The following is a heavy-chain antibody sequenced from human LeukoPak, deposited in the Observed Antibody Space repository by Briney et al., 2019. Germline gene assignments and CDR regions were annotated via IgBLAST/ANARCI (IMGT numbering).Heavy chain of an antibody. J-gene: IGHJ6*03. CDR1: GGSISSSSSYY. V-gene: IGHV4-39*01. CDR2: IYYSGST. Sequence: KPSETLSLTCTVSGGSISSSSSYYWGWIRQPPGKGLEWIGSIYYSGSTYYNPSLKSRVTISVDTSKNQFSLKLSSVTAADTAVYYCARVWFGSYYYYYMDVWGKGTTVTVS. D-gene: IGHD3-10*01. CDR3: ARVWFGSYYYYYMDV.